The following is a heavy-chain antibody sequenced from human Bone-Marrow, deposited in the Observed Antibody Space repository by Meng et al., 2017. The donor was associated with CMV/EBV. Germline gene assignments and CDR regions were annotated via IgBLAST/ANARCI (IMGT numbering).Heavy chain of an antibody. CDR1: GDTFTSYG. CDR3: ARSRGYCSSTSCYSDAFDI. D-gene: IGHD2-2*01. V-gene: IGHV1-45*02. J-gene: IGHJ3*02. CDR2: ITPFNGNT. Sequence: SVKAPFKAPGDTFTSYGISWVRQAPGQALEWMGWITPFNGNTNYAQKFQDRVTITRDRSMSTAYMELSSLRSEDTAMYYCARSRGYCSSTSCYSDAFDIWGQGTMVTVSS.